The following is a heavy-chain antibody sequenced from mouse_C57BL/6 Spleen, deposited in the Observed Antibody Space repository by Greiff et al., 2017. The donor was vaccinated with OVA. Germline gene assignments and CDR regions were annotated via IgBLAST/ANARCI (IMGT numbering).Heavy chain of an antibody. V-gene: IGHV2-3*01. CDR2: IWGDGST. Sequence: QVQLKESGPGLVAPSQSLSITCTVSGFSLTSYGVSWVRQPPGTGLEWLGVIWGDGSTNYHSALISRLSISKANSKRQLVFTLISRRTDDTATYSCARSPDYWDQGTTLTVSA. J-gene: IGHJ2*01. CDR3: ARSPDY. CDR1: GFSLTSYG.